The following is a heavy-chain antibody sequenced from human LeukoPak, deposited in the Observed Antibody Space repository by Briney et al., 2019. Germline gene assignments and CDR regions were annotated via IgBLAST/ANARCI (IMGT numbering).Heavy chain of an antibody. V-gene: IGHV3-7*01. D-gene: IGHD2-2*01. CDR3: ARRGYCSSASCYLDN. Sequence: GGSLRLSCAASGFTFSRYWMSWVRQAPGKGLEWVANIKQDGSEKFYVDSVKGRFTISRDSAKSSLYLQMNSLRAEDTAVYYCARRGYCSSASCYLDNWGQGTSVTVSS. CDR1: GFTFSRYW. J-gene: IGHJ4*02. CDR2: IKQDGSEK.